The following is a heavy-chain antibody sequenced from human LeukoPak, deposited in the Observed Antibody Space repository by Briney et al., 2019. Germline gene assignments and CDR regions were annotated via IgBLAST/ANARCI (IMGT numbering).Heavy chain of an antibody. CDR3: ARGRGSTSRY. D-gene: IGHD5-12*01. J-gene: IGHJ4*02. V-gene: IGHV1-18*01. CDR2: ITTDNGNT. CDR1: GYTFSNYG. Sequence: ASVKVSCKASGYTFSNYGITWVRQAPGQGLEWMGWITTDNGNTNYAQNLQGRVTMTTDTYTSTAYMELRSLRSDDTAVYYCARGRGSTSRYWGQGTLVTVSS.